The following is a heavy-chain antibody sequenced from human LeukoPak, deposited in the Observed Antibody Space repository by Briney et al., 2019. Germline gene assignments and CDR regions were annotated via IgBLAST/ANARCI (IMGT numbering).Heavy chain of an antibody. Sequence: GGSLRLSCAASGFTFSSYDMHWVRQAPGKGLEYVSGIRSNGGTTYYASSVKGRFTISRDNSKNTLYLQMGSLRPEDTAVYYCVQGWRDNWGQGTLVTVSS. V-gene: IGHV3-64*01. CDR3: VQGWRDN. D-gene: IGHD2-15*01. J-gene: IGHJ4*02. CDR1: GFTFSSYD. CDR2: IRSNGGTT.